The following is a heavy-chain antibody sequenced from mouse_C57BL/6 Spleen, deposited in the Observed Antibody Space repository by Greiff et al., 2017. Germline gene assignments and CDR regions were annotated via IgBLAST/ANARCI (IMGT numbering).Heavy chain of an antibody. D-gene: IGHD2-4*01. V-gene: IGHV5-4*01. Sequence: EVQLVESGGGLVKPGGSLKLSCAASGFTFSSYAMSWVRQTPEKRLEWVATISDGGSYTYYPDNVKGRFTITRDNAKNKLYLQLSHLKSEDTAMYYCASGRDYDYTYAMDYWGQGTSVTVSS. CDR1: GFTFSSYA. CDR2: ISDGGSYT. CDR3: ASGRDYDYTYAMDY. J-gene: IGHJ4*01.